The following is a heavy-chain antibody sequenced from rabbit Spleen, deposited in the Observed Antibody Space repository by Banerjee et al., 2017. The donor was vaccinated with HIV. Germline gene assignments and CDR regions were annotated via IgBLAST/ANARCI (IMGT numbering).Heavy chain of an antibody. CDR3: ARDGAGGSYFAL. CDR2: IAGSSSGFT. J-gene: IGHJ4*01. V-gene: IGHV1S45*01. D-gene: IGHD8-1*01. Sequence: QEQLTETGGGLVQPGGSLTLSCKAAGIDFTNYYISWVRQAPGKGLEWISCIAGSSSGFTYSATWAKGRFTISTTSSTTVTLQMTSLTVADTATYFCARDGAGGSYFALWGPGTLVTVS. CDR1: GIDFTNYY.